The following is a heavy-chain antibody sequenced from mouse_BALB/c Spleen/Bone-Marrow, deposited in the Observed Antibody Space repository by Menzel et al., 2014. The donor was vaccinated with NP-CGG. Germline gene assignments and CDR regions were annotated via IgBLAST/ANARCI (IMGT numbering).Heavy chain of an antibody. CDR3: TRDDCDGAWFAY. Sequence: EVQGVESGGGLVKPGGSLKLSCAASGFTFSSYTMSWVRQTPEKRLEWVATTSSGGSYTYYPDSVKGRFTISRDNAKNTLYLQMSSLKSEDTAMYYCTRDDCDGAWFAYWGQGTLVAVSA. CDR2: TSSGGSYT. J-gene: IGHJ3*01. D-gene: IGHD2-4*01. V-gene: IGHV5-6-4*01. CDR1: GFTFSSYT.